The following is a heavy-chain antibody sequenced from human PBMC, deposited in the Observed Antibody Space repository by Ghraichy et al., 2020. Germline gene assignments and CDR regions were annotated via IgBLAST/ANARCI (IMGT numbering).Heavy chain of an antibody. J-gene: IGHJ2*01. V-gene: IGHV3-33*01. CDR1: GFTFSSYG. D-gene: IGHD1-7*01. CDR2: IWYDGSNK. Sequence: GESLNISCAASGFTFSSYGMHWVRQAPGKGLEWVAVIWYDGSNKYYADSVKGRFTISRDNSKNTLYLQMNSLRAEDTAVYYCARDSGTTWYFDLWGRGTLVTVSS. CDR3: ARDSGTTWYFDL.